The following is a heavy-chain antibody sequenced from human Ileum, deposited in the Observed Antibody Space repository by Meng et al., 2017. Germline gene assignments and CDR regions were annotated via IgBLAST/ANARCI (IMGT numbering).Heavy chain of an antibody. Sequence: QVQLQGSGPGRGRPLGTLLPICTVSVGSVSTSDSQWGWIRQPPGKGLEWIGYAGTNYNPSLKSRVTISVDTSKRQFSLKLTSVTAADTAVYYCARDHWGSLDYWGQGILVTVSS. CDR1: VGSVSTSDSQ. CDR3: ARDHWGSLDY. V-gene: IGHV4-61*08. D-gene: IGHD7-27*01. J-gene: IGHJ4*02. CDR2: AGT.